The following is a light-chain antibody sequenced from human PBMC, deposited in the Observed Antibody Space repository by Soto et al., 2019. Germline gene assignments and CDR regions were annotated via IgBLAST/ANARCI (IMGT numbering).Light chain of an antibody. J-gene: IGKJ4*01. CDR2: DAS. CDR3: QQRSNWPLT. Sequence: EIVLTPSPATLSLSPGERATLYCRASQSVSSYLAWYQQKPGQAPRLLVYDASTRATGIPARFSGSGSGTDFTLSISSLEPEDFAVYFCQQRSNWPLTFGGGTKVDIK. V-gene: IGKV3-11*01. CDR1: QSVSSY.